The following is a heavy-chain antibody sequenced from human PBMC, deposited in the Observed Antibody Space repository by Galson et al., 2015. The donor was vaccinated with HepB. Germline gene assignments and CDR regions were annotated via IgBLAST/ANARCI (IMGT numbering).Heavy chain of an antibody. CDR1: GFTFSSYA. J-gene: IGHJ4*02. V-gene: IGHV3-23*01. CDR3: ARDGYGVVAASDY. Sequence: SLRLSCAASGFTFSSYAMSWVRQAPGKGLEWVSAISGSGGSTYYADSVKGRFTISRDNSKNTLYLQMNSLRAEDTAVYYCARDGYGVVAASDYWGQGTLVTVSS. CDR2: ISGSGGST. D-gene: IGHD2-15*01.